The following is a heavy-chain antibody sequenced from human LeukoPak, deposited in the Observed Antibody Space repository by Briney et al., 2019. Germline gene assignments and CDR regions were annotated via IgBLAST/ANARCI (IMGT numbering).Heavy chain of an antibody. V-gene: IGHV4-59*01. CDR3: ARHNYDSSGCWINDF. D-gene: IGHD3-22*01. CDR1: GGSISTYY. J-gene: IGHJ4*02. Sequence: PSETLSLTCTVSGGSISTYYWSWIRQPPGKGLEWIGFISYSGSTNYNPSLKSRVTISVDTSKNQFSLKLSSVTPADTAVYYCARHNYDSSGCWINDFWGQGTLVSVSS. CDR2: ISYSGST.